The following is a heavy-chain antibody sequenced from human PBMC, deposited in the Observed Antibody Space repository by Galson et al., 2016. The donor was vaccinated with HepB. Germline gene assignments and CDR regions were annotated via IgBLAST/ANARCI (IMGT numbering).Heavy chain of an antibody. V-gene: IGHV3-30-3*01. CDR2: TDGTNK. J-gene: IGHJ4*02. Sequence: SLRLSCAVSGFTFSNYAMHWVRQAPGKGLEWVAVTDGTNKYYADSVEGRFTISRDDSKSTLYLQMDRLRAEDTAVYYCATDPIVGVPDYFDYWGQGTLVTVSS. D-gene: IGHD1-26*01. CDR3: ATDPIVGVPDYFDY. CDR1: GFTFSNYA.